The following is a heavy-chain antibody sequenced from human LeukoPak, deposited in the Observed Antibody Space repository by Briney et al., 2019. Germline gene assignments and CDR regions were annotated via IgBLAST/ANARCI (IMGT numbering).Heavy chain of an antibody. CDR3: ARDRRYQPLLYEKPFDY. V-gene: IGHV1-18*01. Sequence: ASVKVSCKASGYTFTSYGISWVRQAPGQGLEWMGWISAYNGNTNYAQKLQGRVTMTTDTSTSTAYMELRSLRSDDTAVYYCARDRRYQPLLYEKPFDYWGQGTLVTVSS. CDR1: GYTFTSYG. J-gene: IGHJ4*02. D-gene: IGHD2-2*02. CDR2: ISAYNGNT.